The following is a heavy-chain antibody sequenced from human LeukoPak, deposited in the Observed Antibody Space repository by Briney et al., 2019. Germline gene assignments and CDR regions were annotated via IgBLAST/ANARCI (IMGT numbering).Heavy chain of an antibody. J-gene: IGHJ4*02. CDR2: ISGNGTRT. D-gene: IGHD3-16*01. Sequence: GGSLRLSCAASGVTLSTYAMTWARQAPVKGLEWVSAISGNGTRTYYADSVKGRFTISRDNSKNTLYLEMSSLRVEDTAIYYCAKWPEGAMDYFDYWGQGTLVTVSS. CDR3: AKWPEGAMDYFDY. CDR1: GVTLSTYA. V-gene: IGHV3-23*01.